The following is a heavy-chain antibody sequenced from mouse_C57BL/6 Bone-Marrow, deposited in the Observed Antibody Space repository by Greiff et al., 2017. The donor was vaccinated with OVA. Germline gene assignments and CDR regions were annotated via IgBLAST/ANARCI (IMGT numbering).Heavy chain of an antibody. J-gene: IGHJ4*01. CDR2: INPSSGYT. Sequence: VQLQQSGAELAKPGASVTLSCKASGYTFTSYWMHWVNQRPGQGLEWIGYINPSSGYTKYTQKFKDKATLTADKSSSTADMQLSSLTYEDAAGYYGARVGNYYLYAMDYWGQGTSVTVSS. V-gene: IGHV1-7*01. CDR3: ARVGNYYLYAMDY. D-gene: IGHD2-1*01. CDR1: GYTFTSYW.